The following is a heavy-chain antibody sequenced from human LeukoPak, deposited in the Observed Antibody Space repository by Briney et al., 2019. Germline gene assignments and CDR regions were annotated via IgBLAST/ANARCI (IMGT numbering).Heavy chain of an antibody. Sequence: GGFLRLSCVASGFTLSNYGMHWVRQAPGKGLEWVALLRYDGSNTLYADSVKGRLTISRDNSKNTLYLQMNSLRAEDTAVYYCARGYGSRSYYGMDVWGQGTTVTVSS. V-gene: IGHV3-30*02. J-gene: IGHJ6*02. CDR1: GFTLSNYG. CDR2: LRYDGSNT. CDR3: ARGYGSRSYYGMDV. D-gene: IGHD3-10*01.